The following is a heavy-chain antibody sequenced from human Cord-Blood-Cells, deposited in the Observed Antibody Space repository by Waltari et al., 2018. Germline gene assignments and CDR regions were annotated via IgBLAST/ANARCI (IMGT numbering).Heavy chain of an antibody. CDR3: ARPYYDFWSGYLEYFQH. Sequence: QVQLVESGGGVVQPGGSLRLSCAASGFTFSSYGMPWLRQAQGKGLEWVAFIRYDGSNKYYADSVKGRFTISRDNSKNTLYLQMNSLRAEDTAVYYCARPYYDFWSGYLEYFQHWGQGTLVTVSS. CDR1: GFTFSSYG. V-gene: IGHV3-30*02. D-gene: IGHD3-3*01. CDR2: IRYDGSNK. J-gene: IGHJ1*01.